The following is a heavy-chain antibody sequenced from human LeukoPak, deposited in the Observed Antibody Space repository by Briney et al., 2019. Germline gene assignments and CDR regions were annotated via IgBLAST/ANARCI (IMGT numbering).Heavy chain of an antibody. V-gene: IGHV3-7*03. CDR3: ARDMYYDILTGYYYYYGMDV. Sequence: GGSLRLSCAASGFTFSSYWMSWVRQAPGKGLEWVANIKQDGSEKYYVDSVKGRFTISRDNAKNSLYLQMNSLRAEDMAVYYCARDMYYDILTGYYYYYGMDVWGKGTTVTVSS. CDR2: IKQDGSEK. CDR1: GFTFSSYW. J-gene: IGHJ6*04. D-gene: IGHD3-9*01.